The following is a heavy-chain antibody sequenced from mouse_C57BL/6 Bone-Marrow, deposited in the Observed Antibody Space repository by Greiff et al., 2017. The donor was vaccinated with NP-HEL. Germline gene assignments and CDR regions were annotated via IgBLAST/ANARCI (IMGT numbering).Heavy chain of an antibody. J-gene: IGHJ3*01. V-gene: IGHV1-80*01. CDR3: GRCSAGTPSFAY. Sequence: VQLQQSGAELVKPGASVKISCKASGYAFSSYWMNWVKQRPGKGLEWIGQIYPGDGDTNYNGKFKGKATLTADKSSSTAYMQLSSLTSEDSAVYFCGRCSAGTPSFAYWGQGTLVTVSA. D-gene: IGHD4-1*01. CDR2: IYPGDGDT. CDR1: GYAFSSYW.